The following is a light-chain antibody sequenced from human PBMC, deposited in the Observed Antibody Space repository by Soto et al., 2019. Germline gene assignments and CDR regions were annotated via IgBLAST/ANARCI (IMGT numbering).Light chain of an antibody. J-gene: IGKJ2*01. CDR2: AAS. CDR3: QQYGSSPPYT. V-gene: IGKV3-20*01. Sequence: EIVLTQSPGTLSLSPGERATLSCRASRSFSSSYLAWYQQKPGQAPRLLIYAASTRATGIPDRFSGSGSATDFTLTLSRLEPEDSAVYYCQQYGSSPPYTFGRGTRLEIK. CDR1: RSFSSSY.